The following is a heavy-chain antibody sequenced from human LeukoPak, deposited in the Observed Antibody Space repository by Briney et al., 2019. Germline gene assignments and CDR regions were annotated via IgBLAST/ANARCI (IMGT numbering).Heavy chain of an antibody. J-gene: IGHJ4*02. CDR1: GFTFSSYS. D-gene: IGHD1-26*01. CDR3: ASFSGSYHSFDY. CDR2: ISSSSTI. V-gene: IGHV3-48*01. Sequence: PGGSLRLSCAASGFTFSSYSMNWLRQAPGKGLEWVSYISSSSTIYYADSVKGRFTISRDNAKNSLYLQMNSLRAEDTAVYYCASFSGSYHSFDYWGQGTLVTVSS.